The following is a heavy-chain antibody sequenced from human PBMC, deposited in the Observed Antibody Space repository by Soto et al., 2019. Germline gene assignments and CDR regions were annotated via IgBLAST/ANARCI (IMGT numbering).Heavy chain of an antibody. CDR3: VHRRDGYNSAFFDY. V-gene: IGHV1-8*01. J-gene: IGHJ4*02. D-gene: IGHD5-12*01. CDR2: MNPNSGNT. CDR1: GYTFTSYD. Sequence: ASVKVSCKASGYTFTSYDINWVRQATGQGLEWMGWMNPNSGNTGYAQKFQGRVTMTRNTSISTAYMELSSLRSEDTAVYYCVHRRDGYNSAFFDYWGQGTLVTVSS.